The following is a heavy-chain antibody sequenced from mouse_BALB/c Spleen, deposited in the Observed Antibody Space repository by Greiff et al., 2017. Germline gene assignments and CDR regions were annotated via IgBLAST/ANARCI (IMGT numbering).Heavy chain of an antibody. CDR1: GYAFSSYW. J-gene: IGHJ3*01. D-gene: IGHD2-2*01. Sequence: QVQLQQSGADLVRPGSSVKISCKASGYAFSSYWMNWVKQRPGQGLEWIGQIYPGDGDTNYNGKFKGKATLTTDKSSSTAYMQLSSLTSEDSAVYFYARWGDDGEKAYWGQGTLVTVSA. V-gene: IGHV1-80*01. CDR3: ARWGDDGEKAY. CDR2: IYPGDGDT.